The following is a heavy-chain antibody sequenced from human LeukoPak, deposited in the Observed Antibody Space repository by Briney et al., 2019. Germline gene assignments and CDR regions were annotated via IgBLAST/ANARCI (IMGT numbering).Heavy chain of an antibody. CDR2: IYPGGDS. CDR1: GFNVGSKH. D-gene: IGHD4-17*01. V-gene: IGHV3-53*01. J-gene: IGHJ4*02. CDR3: ARLNFGDDY. Sequence: GGSLRLSCAASGFNVGSKHMNWVRQAPGKGLEWVSGIYPGGDSYYADSLKGRFIISRDISKNTVFLQMNSLRDEDTAVYYCARLNFGDDYWSQGALVTVSS.